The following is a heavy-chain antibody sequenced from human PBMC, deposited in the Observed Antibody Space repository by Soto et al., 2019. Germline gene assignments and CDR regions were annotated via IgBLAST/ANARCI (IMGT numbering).Heavy chain of an antibody. Sequence: QITLKESGPTLVKPTQTLTLTCTFSGFSLSTSGVGVGWIRQPPGKALEWLALIYWDDDKHYSPSLKSRLTNTKDTXXNXVXXTMTNMDPVDTATYYCAHRRGYCISASCYGTWFDPWGQGTLVTVSS. J-gene: IGHJ5*02. CDR3: AHRRGYCISASCYGTWFDP. CDR2: IYWDDDK. V-gene: IGHV2-5*02. D-gene: IGHD2-2*01. CDR1: GFSLSTSGVG.